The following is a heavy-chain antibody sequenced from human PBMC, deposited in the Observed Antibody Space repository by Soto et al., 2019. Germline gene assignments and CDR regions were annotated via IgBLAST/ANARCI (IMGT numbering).Heavy chain of an antibody. Sequence: ASVKVSCKASGYTFTNYAIHWVRQAPGQRLEWMGWINAGNGNTKYSQKFQGIVTHTRDTSASTAYMELSSLRSEDTSVYYCARGGDSSGYYALDYWGQGTLVTVSS. D-gene: IGHD3-22*01. CDR1: GYTFTNYA. CDR3: ARGGDSSGYYALDY. V-gene: IGHV1-3*01. CDR2: INAGNGNT. J-gene: IGHJ4*02.